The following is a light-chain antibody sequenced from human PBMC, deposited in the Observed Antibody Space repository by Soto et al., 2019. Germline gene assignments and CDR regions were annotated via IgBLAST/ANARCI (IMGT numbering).Light chain of an antibody. CDR1: QSAHSW. CDR3: PHFGGDSRT. Sequence: IQMTQSPSTLSAYVGDRVTITCRASQSAHSWLACYQQKPGRAPKLLIYIVSNFYSGVPSRFSGSGSGTEFTLTIIRWQLADFATYVSPHFGGDSRTFGQGTKV. J-gene: IGKJ1*01. CDR2: IVS. V-gene: IGKV1-5*01.